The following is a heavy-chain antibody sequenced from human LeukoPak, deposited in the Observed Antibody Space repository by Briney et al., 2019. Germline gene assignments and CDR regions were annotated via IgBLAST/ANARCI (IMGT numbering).Heavy chain of an antibody. J-gene: IGHJ4*02. V-gene: IGHV3-73*01. CDR3: TRSRDGYNAHY. CDR2: IRSKANSYAT. D-gene: IGHD5-24*01. CDR1: GFTFSGSA. Sequence: GGSLRLSCAASGFTFSGSAMHWVRQASGKGLEWVGRIRSKANSYATAYAASVKGRFTISRDDSKNTAYLQMNSLKTEDTAVYYCTRSRDGYNAHYWGQGTLVTVSS.